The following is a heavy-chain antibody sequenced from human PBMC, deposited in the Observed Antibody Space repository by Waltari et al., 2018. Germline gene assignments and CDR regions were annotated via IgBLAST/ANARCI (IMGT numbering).Heavy chain of an antibody. J-gene: IGHJ4*02. Sequence: QVQLVQSGAEVKKPGASVKVSCKASGYTFTSFGISWVRQAPGQGLEWWGWMSPNSGNTGYAQKFQGRVTMTRDTSITTAYMELSSLRSEDTAVYYCARGPPGFGEFFSYWGRGTLVTVSS. V-gene: IGHV1-8*01. CDR3: ARGPPGFGEFFSY. CDR2: MSPNSGNT. D-gene: IGHD3-10*01. CDR1: GYTFTSFG.